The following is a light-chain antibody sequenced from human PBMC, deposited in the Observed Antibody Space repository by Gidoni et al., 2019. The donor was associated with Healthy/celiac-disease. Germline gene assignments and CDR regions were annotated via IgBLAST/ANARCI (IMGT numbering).Light chain of an antibody. J-gene: IGLJ2*01. V-gene: IGLV3-25*02. CDR3: QSADSSGTFVV. Sequence: SYELTQPTTVSVSPGQTARITCSGDALPKQYAYWYQQKPGQAPVLVIYKDSERPSVIPDRFSGSSSGTTVTLTISGVQAEDEADYYCQSADSSGTFVVFGGGTKLTVL. CDR1: ALPKQY. CDR2: KDS.